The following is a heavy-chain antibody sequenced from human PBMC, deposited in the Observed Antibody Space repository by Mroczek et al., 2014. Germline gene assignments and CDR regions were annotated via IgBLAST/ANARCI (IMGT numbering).Heavy chain of an antibody. CDR2: ISYDGSNK. CDR3: AKDPQSSGWAGYFDY. CDR1: GFTFSSYG. D-gene: IGHD6-19*01. J-gene: IGHJ4*02. Sequence: QVQLVQSGGGVVQPGRSLRLSCAASGFTFSSYGMHWVRQAPGKGLEWVAVISYDGSNKYYADSVKGRFTISRDNSKNTLYLQMNSLRAEDTAVYYCAKDPQSSGWAGYFDYWGQGTPGHRLL. V-gene: IGHV3-30*18.